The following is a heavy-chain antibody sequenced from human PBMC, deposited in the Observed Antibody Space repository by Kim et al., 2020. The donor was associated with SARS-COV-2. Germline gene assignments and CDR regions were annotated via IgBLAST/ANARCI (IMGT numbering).Heavy chain of an antibody. CDR1: CGSFSGYS. D-gene: IGHD5-18*01. CDR2: IDHRGST. Sequence: SETLSLTYAVYCGSFSGYSWSWIRQPPGKGLEWIGEIDHRGSTNYNTSLKSRVTISVDTSKNQFSLKLSSVIAADTAVYYCARRGLDKNTYGYGGSMWFDPWGQGTLVTVSS. V-gene: IGHV4-34*01. J-gene: IGHJ5*02. CDR3: ARRGLDKNTYGYGGSMWFDP.